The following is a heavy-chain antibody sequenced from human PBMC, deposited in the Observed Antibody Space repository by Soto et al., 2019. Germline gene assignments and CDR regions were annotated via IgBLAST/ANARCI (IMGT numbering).Heavy chain of an antibody. Sequence: EVQLLESGGGLVQPGGSLRLSCAASGFTFHIYPMTWVRQTPGKGLEWVSTISRGADDTQYADSVKGRFTLTRDDSKKTLYLQLNGLRAEDMAVYYCARRGERWLPEDYWGQGTLVTVSS. CDR2: ISRGADDT. CDR3: ARRGERWLPEDY. D-gene: IGHD6-19*01. J-gene: IGHJ4*02. V-gene: IGHV3-23*01. CDR1: GFTFHIYP.